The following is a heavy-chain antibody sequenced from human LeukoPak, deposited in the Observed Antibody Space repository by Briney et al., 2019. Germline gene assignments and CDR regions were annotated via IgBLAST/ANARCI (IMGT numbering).Heavy chain of an antibody. J-gene: IGHJ4*02. CDR3: AIDGHAYGRGSPHY. D-gene: IGHD3-10*01. V-gene: IGHV3-53*01. CDR1: GFTVSSNY. Sequence: GGSLRLSCAASGFTVSSNYMSWVRQAPGKGLDWVSIVYSGGSTYYADSVKGRFTVSRDNAKNSYLQMNSLRAEDTAVYYCAIDGHAYGRGSPHYWGQGALVTVSS. CDR2: VYSGGST.